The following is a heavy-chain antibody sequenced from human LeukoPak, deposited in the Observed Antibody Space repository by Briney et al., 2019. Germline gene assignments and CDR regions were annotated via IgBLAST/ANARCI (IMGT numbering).Heavy chain of an antibody. CDR3: ATDPNGDYFGAFDN. CDR1: RFTFSTYA. V-gene: IGHV3-23*01. CDR2: VRVGSDTT. J-gene: IGHJ3*02. Sequence: GGSLRLSRVGSRFTFSTYAMTWVRQAPGKGLEWVSSVRVGSDTTLYADSVKGRFTISRDNSKNTLFLQMNSLGADDTAVYYCATDPNGDYFGAFDNWGQGTMVTVSS. D-gene: IGHD4-17*01.